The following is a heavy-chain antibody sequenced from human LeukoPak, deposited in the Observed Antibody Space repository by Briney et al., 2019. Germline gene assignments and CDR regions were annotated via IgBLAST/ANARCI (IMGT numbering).Heavy chain of an antibody. D-gene: IGHD2-21*02. Sequence: SETLSLTCTVSGGSISSGDYYWSWTRQPPGKGLEWIGYIYYSGSTYYNPSLKSRVTISVDTSKNQFSLKLSSVTAADTAVYYCARDVLVTARDYYYYYGIDVWGQGTTVTVSS. CDR2: IYYSGST. J-gene: IGHJ6*02. CDR3: ARDVLVTARDYYYYYGIDV. V-gene: IGHV4-30-4*01. CDR1: GGSISSGDYY.